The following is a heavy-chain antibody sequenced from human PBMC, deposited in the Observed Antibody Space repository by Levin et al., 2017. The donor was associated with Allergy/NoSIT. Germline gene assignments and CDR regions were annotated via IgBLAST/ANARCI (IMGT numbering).Heavy chain of an antibody. V-gene: IGHV3-9*01. J-gene: IGHJ4*02. CDR1: GFAFEDFA. CDR3: ADGRYYDFWSGYFRY. D-gene: IGHD3-3*01. Sequence: PGGSLRLSCAVSGFAFEDFAMHWVRQAPGKGLEWVSGVSWNSGTIAYADSVKGRFTISRDNAKNSLYLQMDSLRSEDTAFYYCADGRYYDFWSGYFRYWSQGSQVTVSS. CDR2: VSWNSGTI.